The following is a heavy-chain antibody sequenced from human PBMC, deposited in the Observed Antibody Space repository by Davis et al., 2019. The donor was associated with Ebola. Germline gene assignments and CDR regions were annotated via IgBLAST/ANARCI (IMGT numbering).Heavy chain of an antibody. Sequence: ASVKVSCKASGYTFTSYGISWVRQAPGQGLEWMGWISAYNGNTNYAQKLQGRVTMTTDTSTSTAYMELRSLRSDDTAVYYCARDQPPQGSGWYFLPSDYWGQGTLVTVSS. CDR3: ARDQPPQGSGWYFLPSDY. CDR1: GYTFTSYG. J-gene: IGHJ4*02. CDR2: ISAYNGNT. D-gene: IGHD6-19*01. V-gene: IGHV1-18*01.